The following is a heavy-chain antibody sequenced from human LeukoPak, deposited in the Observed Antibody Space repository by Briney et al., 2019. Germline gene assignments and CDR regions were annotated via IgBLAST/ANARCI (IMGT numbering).Heavy chain of an antibody. J-gene: IGHJ5*02. D-gene: IGHD3-16*02. CDR3: ARGETYYDYVWGSYRSFNWFDP. CDR1: GGSFSGYY. V-gene: IGHV4-34*01. Sequence: SETLSLTCAVYGGSFSGYYWSWIRQPPVKGLEWIGEINHSGSTNYNPSLKSRVTISVDTSKNQFSLKLSSVTAADTAVYYCARGETYYDYVWGSYRSFNWFDPWGQGTLVTVSS. CDR2: INHSGST.